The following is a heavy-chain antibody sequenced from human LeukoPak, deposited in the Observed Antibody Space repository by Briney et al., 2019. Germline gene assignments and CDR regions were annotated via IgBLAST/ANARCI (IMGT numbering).Heavy chain of an antibody. CDR1: GFTFSICA. V-gene: IGHV3-30*04. CDR3: AREPTGYTSGWYRYFQH. CDR2: MSYDGSNI. J-gene: IGHJ1*01. Sequence: GGSLRLSCAASGFTFSICAMHWVRQAPGKGLEWVALMSYDGSNILYADSVKGRFTISRDNSKNTLYLQMNSLRPQDTAVYYCAREPTGYTSGWYRYFQHWGQGTLVSVSS. D-gene: IGHD6-13*01.